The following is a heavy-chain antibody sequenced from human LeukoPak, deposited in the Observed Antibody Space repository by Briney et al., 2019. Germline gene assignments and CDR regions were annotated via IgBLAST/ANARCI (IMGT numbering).Heavy chain of an antibody. CDR1: GFTFSTYG. D-gene: IGHD5-12*01. J-gene: IGHJ4*02. CDR3: TKSRISSSGQADH. V-gene: IGHV3-48*04. CDR2: ISSSSDSI. Sequence: GGSLRLSCAASGFTFSTYGVTWVRQAPGKGLEWISYISSSSDSIKYADSVKGRFTSSRDNAKNSLYLQMNSLRAEDTAVYYCTKSRISSSGQADHWGQGTLVTVSS.